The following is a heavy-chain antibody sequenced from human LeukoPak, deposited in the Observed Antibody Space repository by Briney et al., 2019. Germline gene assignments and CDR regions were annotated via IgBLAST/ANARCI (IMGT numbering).Heavy chain of an antibody. CDR1: GGSISSHY. V-gene: IGHV4-59*11. CDR2: IYYSGST. CDR3: ARDKRDGYSSGWFIFDY. J-gene: IGHJ4*02. D-gene: IGHD6-19*01. Sequence: SETLSLTCTVSGGSISSHYWSWIRQPPGKGLEWIGYIYYSGSTNYNPSLKSRVTISVDTSKNQFSLKLSSVTAADTAVYYCARDKRDGYSSGWFIFDYWGQGTLVTVSS.